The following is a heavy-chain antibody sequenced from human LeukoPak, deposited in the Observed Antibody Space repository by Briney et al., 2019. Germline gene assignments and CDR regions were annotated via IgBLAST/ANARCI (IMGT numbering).Heavy chain of an antibody. D-gene: IGHD6-19*01. Sequence: SETLSLTCTVSGGSISSSSYYWGWIRQPPGKGLEWIGSIYYSGSTYYNPSLKSRVTISVDTSKNQFSLKLSSVTAADTAVYYCARDTVQWLVLLDYWGQGTLVTVSS. CDR3: ARDTVQWLVLLDY. J-gene: IGHJ4*02. CDR2: IYYSGST. CDR1: GGSISSSSYY. V-gene: IGHV4-39*07.